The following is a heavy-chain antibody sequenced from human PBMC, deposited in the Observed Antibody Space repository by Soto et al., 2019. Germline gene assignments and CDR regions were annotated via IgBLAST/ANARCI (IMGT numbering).Heavy chain of an antibody. V-gene: IGHV3-23*01. D-gene: IGHD2-8*02. CDR3: TKDWTGNTCPCMDV. CDR1: GFTFSTYA. CDR2: ISGSDGKT. J-gene: IGHJ6*02. Sequence: EVQLLESGGGLVQPGGSLRLSCTASGFTFSTYAMTWVRQAPGKGLEWGSTISGSDGKTYYADSVRGRFTISRDNSKDTLYLQMNSLTAEDTATYYCTKDWTGNTCPCMDVWGQGTTVTVSS.